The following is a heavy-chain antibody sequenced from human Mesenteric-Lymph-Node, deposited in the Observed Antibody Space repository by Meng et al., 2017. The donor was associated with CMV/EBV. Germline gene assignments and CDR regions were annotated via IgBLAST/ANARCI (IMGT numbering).Heavy chain of an antibody. CDR3: ARGNSAYNSVFFDY. CDR2: RNAGNGNT. CDR1: GYTFTGYS. Sequence: ASVKVSCKTSGYTFTGYSIQWVRQAPGQGLEWMAWRNAGNGNTKYSQEFQGRVTVTTDTSASTAYMELSSLRSEDTAVYYCARGNSAYNSVFFDYWGHGTLVTVSS. D-gene: IGHD5-12*01. V-gene: IGHV1-3*02. J-gene: IGHJ4*01.